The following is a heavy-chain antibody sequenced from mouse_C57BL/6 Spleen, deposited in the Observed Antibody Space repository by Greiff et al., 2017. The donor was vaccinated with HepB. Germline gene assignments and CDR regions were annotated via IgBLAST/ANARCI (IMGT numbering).Heavy chain of an antibody. CDR1: GYTFTSYW. D-gene: IGHD4-1*01. Sequence: QVQLQQPGAELVKPGASVKLSCKASGYTFTSYWMHWVKQRPGQGLEWIGMIHPNSGSTNYTEQFKSKATLTVDNTSSSSYMQHSSQTSEEAAVYYCARSHGNFWYFDVWGTGTTVTVSS. V-gene: IGHV1-64*01. J-gene: IGHJ1*03. CDR3: ARSHGNFWYFDV. CDR2: IHPNSGST.